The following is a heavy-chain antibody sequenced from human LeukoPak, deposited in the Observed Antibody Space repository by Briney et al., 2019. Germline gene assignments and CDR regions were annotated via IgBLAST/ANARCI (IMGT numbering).Heavy chain of an antibody. V-gene: IGHV1-2*02. CDR3: AREYSSSSGRLYDY. Sequence: ASVKVSCKASGYTFTSYDINWVRQAPGQGLEWMGWIAPNSGGTNYAQKFQGRVTMTRDTSINTAYMELNRLTSDDTAFYYCAREYSSSSGRLYDYWGLGTLVTVSS. CDR1: GYTFTSYD. CDR2: IAPNSGGT. D-gene: IGHD6-6*01. J-gene: IGHJ4*02.